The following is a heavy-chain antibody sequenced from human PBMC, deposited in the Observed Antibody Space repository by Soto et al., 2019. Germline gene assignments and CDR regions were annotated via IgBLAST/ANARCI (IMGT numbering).Heavy chain of an antibody. Sequence: GGSLRLSCVASRFTFSNYAMTWVRQAPGKGLEWVSGISGSGGATYYADSVKGRFTISRDNSKNTLYLQMNSLRAEDTAIYYCAKSFSGWYLYYFDYWGQGTQVTVSS. CDR3: AKSFSGWYLYYFDY. V-gene: IGHV3-23*01. J-gene: IGHJ4*02. CDR1: RFTFSNYA. D-gene: IGHD6-19*01. CDR2: ISGSGGAT.